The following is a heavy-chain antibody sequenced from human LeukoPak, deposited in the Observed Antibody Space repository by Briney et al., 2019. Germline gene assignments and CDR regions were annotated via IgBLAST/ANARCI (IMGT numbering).Heavy chain of an antibody. J-gene: IGHJ3*02. D-gene: IGHD2-15*01. V-gene: IGHV3-48*02. CDR1: GFTLSSYR. CDR3: ARDSGYAFDT. CDR2: IRSSSSTI. Sequence: AGGSLRLSCAASGFTLSSYRMNWVRQAPGKGLEWVSYIRSSSSTIYYADSVKGRFTISSDNAKNSLYLQMNTLRDEDTAVYCCARDSGYAFDTWGQGTMVTVSS.